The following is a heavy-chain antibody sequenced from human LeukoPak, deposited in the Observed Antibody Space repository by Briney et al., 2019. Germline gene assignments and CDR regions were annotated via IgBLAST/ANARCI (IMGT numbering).Heavy chain of an antibody. CDR2: ISGSGDPT. CDR3: ARGVVPRDY. Sequence: GALRLSCAASGFTFSSYAMSWVRQAPGKGLEWVSTISGSGDPTDYADSVKGRFTISRDNAKNSLYLQMNSLRAEDTAVYYCARGVVPRDYWGQGTLVTVSS. D-gene: IGHD2-15*01. V-gene: IGHV3-23*01. J-gene: IGHJ4*02. CDR1: GFTFSSYA.